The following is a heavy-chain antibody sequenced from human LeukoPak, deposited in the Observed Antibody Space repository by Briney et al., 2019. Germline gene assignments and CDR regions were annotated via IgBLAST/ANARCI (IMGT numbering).Heavy chain of an antibody. CDR1: GFSLSTSGVG. J-gene: IGHJ6*03. Sequence: ESGPTLVNPTQTLTLTCTFSGFSLSTSGVGVGWIRQPPGKALEWLALIYWDDDKRYSPSLKSRLTITKDTSKNQVVLTMTNMDPVDTATYYCARYAKYCSGGSCYGIYYYYLDVCGKGTTVTVSS. V-gene: IGHV2-5*02. CDR2: IYWDDDK. CDR3: ARYAKYCSGGSCYGIYYYYLDV. D-gene: IGHD2-15*01.